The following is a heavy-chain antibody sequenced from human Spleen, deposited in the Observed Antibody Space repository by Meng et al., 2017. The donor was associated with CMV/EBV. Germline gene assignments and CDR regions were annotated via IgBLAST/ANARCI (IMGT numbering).Heavy chain of an antibody. V-gene: IGHV3-30*04. CDR2: ISNDASRK. D-gene: IGHD6-19*01. J-gene: IGHJ4*02. Sequence: GGSLRLSCAASGFTFRSHAMHWVRQTPGKGLEWVALISNDASRKYYADSVKGRFTISRDNSKSTMYLQLNSLRPEDTAVYYCARVGWSEQYYFDYWGQGTLVTVSS. CDR3: ARVGWSEQYYFDY. CDR1: GFTFRSHA.